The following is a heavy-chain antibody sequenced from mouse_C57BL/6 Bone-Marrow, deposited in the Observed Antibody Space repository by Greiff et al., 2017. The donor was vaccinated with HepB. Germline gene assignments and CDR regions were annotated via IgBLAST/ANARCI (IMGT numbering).Heavy chain of an antibody. CDR1: GYSFTGYY. V-gene: IGHV1-42*01. D-gene: IGHD2-1*01. CDR3: ARNYGNYPAMDY. Sequence: EVQVVESGPELVKPGASVKISCKASGYSFTGYYMNWVKQSPEKSLEWIGEINPSTGGTTYNQKFKAKATLTVDKSSSTAYMQLKSLTSEDSAVYYCARNYGNYPAMDYWGQGTSVTVSS. CDR2: INPSTGGT. J-gene: IGHJ4*01.